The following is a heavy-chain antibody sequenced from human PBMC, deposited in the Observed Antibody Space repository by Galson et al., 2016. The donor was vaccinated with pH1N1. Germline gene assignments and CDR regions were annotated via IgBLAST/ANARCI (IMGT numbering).Heavy chain of an antibody. CDR1: GFIFSNFA. D-gene: IGHD3-22*01. J-gene: IGHJ4*02. V-gene: IGHV3-23*01. Sequence: SLRLSCAASGFIFSNFAMSWVRQAPGKGLEWVSAISGSGESTYYADSVKGRFTISRDNPKNTLYLQLNSLRAGDTAVYYCLKYDSSGFYYGRLIDWGQGTLVTVSS. CDR3: LKYDSSGFYYGRLID. CDR2: ISGSGEST.